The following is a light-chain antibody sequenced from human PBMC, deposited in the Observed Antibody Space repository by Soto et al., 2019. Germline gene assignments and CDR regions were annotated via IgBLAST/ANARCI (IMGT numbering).Light chain of an antibody. CDR3: SSFTSFSTYV. V-gene: IGLV2-14*01. CDR1: SSDVGGYNF. J-gene: IGLJ1*01. Sequence: QSVLTQPASVSGSPGQSITISCTGTSSDVGGYNFVSWYQHHPGKAPKVMIYEVSNRPSGVSNRFSGSKSGDTASLTISGLQAEDEADYYCSSFTSFSTYVFGTGTKVTV. CDR2: EVS.